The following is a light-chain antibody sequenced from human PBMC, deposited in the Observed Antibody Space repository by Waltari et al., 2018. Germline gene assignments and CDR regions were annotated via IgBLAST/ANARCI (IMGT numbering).Light chain of an antibody. CDR1: SGSFSTTSY. CDR2: KPN. CDR3: LVYMGSGIWV. J-gene: IGLJ3*02. Sequence: QTVVTQEPSLSVSPGGTVTLTCALSSGSFSTTSYASWYQQTPGQAPRQVVDKPNTRASGVPDRVSGSIIGNKVALTITGAQAEDESDYYCLVYMGSGIWVFGGGTKLTVL. V-gene: IGLV8-61*01.